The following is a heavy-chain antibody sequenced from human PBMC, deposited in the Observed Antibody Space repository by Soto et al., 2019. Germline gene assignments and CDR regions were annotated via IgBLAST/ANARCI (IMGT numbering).Heavy chain of an antibody. V-gene: IGHV3-23*01. J-gene: IGHJ4*02. D-gene: IGHD6-19*01. CDR3: AKSIVAVAGPIDY. CDR2: ISGSGDST. CDR1: GFTFSSYA. Sequence: GGSLRLSCAASGFTFSSYAMIFVRQAPGKGLEWVSTISGSGDSTYYADSVKGRFTISRDNSKNTLYLQMNSLRAEDTAVYYCAKSIVAVAGPIDYWGQGTLVTVSS.